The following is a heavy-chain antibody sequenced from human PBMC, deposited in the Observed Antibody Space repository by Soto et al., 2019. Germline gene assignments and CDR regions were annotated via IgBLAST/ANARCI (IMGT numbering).Heavy chain of an antibody. CDR2: ITDRGTST. CDR3: SKETIFGVGPGYYGMDV. Sequence: EVQLLESGGGLVQPGGSLRLSCVASGFTFSSYAMNWLRQAPGKGLEWVSAITDRGTSTYYADSVKGRFTISRDSTKNTLYLQMNSLRSEDTVIYYCSKETIFGVGPGYYGMDVWGQVTTVTVSS. D-gene: IGHD3-3*01. CDR1: GFTFSSYA. V-gene: IGHV3-23*01. J-gene: IGHJ6*02.